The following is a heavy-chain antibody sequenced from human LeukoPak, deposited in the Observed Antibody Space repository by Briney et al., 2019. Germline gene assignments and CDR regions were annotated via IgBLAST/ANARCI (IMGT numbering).Heavy chain of an antibody. V-gene: IGHV1-69*06. Sequence: ASVKVSCKASGGTFSSYAISWVRQAPGQGLEWRGGIIPIFGTANYAQKFQGRVTITADKSTSTAYMELSSLRSEDTAVYYCARGDDYGGNSWYFDLWGRGTLVTVSS. CDR3: ARGDDYGGNSWYFDL. CDR2: IIPIFGTA. J-gene: IGHJ2*01. CDR1: GGTFSSYA. D-gene: IGHD4-23*01.